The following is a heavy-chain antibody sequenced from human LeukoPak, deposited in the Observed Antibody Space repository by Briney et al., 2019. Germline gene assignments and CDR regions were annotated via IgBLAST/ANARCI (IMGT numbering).Heavy chain of an antibody. CDR2: INHSGST. V-gene: IGHV4-34*01. Sequence: SETLSLTCAVYGGSFSGYYWSWIRQPPGKGLEWIGEINHSGSTNYNPSLKSRVTISVDTSKNQFSLKLSSVTAADTAVYYCARHREVGADSPFDYWGQGTLVTVSS. CDR3: ARHREVGADSPFDY. D-gene: IGHD1-26*01. J-gene: IGHJ4*02. CDR1: GGSFSGYY.